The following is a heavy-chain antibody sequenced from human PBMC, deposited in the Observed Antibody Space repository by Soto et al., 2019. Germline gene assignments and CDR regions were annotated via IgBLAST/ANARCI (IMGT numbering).Heavy chain of an antibody. Sequence: GASVKVSCKASGYTFTSYAMHWVRQAPGQRLEWMGWINAGNGNTKYSQKIQGRVTITRDTSASTAYMELSGLSSEDTAVYSCARDLGFGLSDYWGQGTLVTVSS. CDR2: INAGNGNT. V-gene: IGHV1-3*01. J-gene: IGHJ4*02. CDR3: ARDLGFGLSDY. CDR1: GYTFTSYA. D-gene: IGHD3-10*01.